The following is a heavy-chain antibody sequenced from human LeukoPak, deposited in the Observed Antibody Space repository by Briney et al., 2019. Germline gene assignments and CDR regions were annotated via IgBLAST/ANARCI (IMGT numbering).Heavy chain of an antibody. V-gene: IGHV4-34*01. CDR1: GGSFSGYY. J-gene: IGHJ3*02. CDR3: ARLQSRDAFDI. D-gene: IGHD4-11*01. CDR2: INHSGST. Sequence: SETLSLTCAVYGGSFSGYYWSWIRQPPGKGLEWIGEINHSGSTNYNPSLKSRVTISVDTSKNQFSLKLSSVTAADTAVYYCARLQSRDAFDIWGQGTMVTVSS.